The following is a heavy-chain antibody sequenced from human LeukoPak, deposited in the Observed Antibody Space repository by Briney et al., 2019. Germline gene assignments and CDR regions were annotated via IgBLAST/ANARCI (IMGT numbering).Heavy chain of an antibody. CDR3: AKGYCSGTSCYAGIFQH. V-gene: IGHV3-23*01. CDR1: GFTFSSYA. Sequence: GGSLRLSCAASGFTFSSYAMSSVRQTPGKGLESVSTISGGGAGTYYADSVKGRFAISRDNSKNTLSLQVNSLRAEDTARYYCAKGYCSGTSCYAGIFQHWGQGTLVTVSS. D-gene: IGHD2-2*01. CDR2: ISGGGAGT. J-gene: IGHJ1*01.